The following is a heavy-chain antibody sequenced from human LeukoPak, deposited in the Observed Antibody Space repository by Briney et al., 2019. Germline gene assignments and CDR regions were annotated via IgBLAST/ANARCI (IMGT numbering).Heavy chain of an antibody. D-gene: IGHD3-3*01. Sequence: GGSLRLSCAASGFTFNIYAMSWVRQAPGKGLEWVSGISGVGAGTYYADSLKGRFTISRDNSNNTLSLQMNSPGAEDTAVYSCAKDGIGMFGVERKANYFDCWGQGTLVTVSS. CDR2: ISGVGAGT. CDR3: AKDGIGMFGVERKANYFDC. V-gene: IGHV3-23*01. J-gene: IGHJ4*02. CDR1: GFTFNIYA.